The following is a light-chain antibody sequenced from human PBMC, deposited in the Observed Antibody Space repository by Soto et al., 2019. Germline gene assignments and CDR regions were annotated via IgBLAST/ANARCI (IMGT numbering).Light chain of an antibody. CDR2: KAS. J-gene: IGKJ2*01. CDR3: QHYITYPYT. Sequence: DIQMTQSPSTLSASVGDRVTITCRASQSITDWLAWYQQKPGKAPKLLIYKASSLESGVPSRFSGGGSGTEFPLTISSLQPDDFAPYYFQHYITYPYTFGQGTKLEIK. CDR1: QSITDW. V-gene: IGKV1-5*03.